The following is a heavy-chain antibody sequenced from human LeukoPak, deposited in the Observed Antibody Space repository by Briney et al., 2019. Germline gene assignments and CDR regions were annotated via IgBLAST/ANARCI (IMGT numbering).Heavy chain of an antibody. J-gene: IGHJ5*02. V-gene: IGHV3-9*01. CDR1: GFTFDDYA. CDR2: ISWNSGSI. CDR3: ATTAGT. Sequence: PGRSLRLSCAASGFTFDDYAMHWVRQAPGKGLEWVSGISWNSGSIGYADSVKGRFTISRDNAKNSLYLQMNSLRAEDTAVYYCATTAGTWGQGTLVTVSS.